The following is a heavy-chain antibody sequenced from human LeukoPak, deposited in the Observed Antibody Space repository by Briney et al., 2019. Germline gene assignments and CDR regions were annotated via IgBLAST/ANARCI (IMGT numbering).Heavy chain of an antibody. CDR2: INPSGSST. Sequence: GASVSVSYKASGYSFTSHYMHWARQAPGQGLEWMGLINPSGSSTLYAQKFQGRVTMTRDTSTSTVYMELSSLKSEDTAVYYCARVRDGYNDAYDIWGQGTMVTVSS. V-gene: IGHV1-46*01. CDR3: ARVRDGYNDAYDI. D-gene: IGHD5-24*01. J-gene: IGHJ3*02. CDR1: GYSFTSHY.